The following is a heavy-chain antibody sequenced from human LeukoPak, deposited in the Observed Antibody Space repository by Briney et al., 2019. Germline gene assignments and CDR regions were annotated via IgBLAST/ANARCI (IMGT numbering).Heavy chain of an antibody. Sequence: PGRSLRLSCAASGFTFSNYGMHWVRQAPGKGLEWVSVIYSGGSTYYADSVKGRFTISRDNSKNTLYLQMNSLRAEDTAVYYCAEGGAFDIWGQGTMVTVSS. CDR2: IYSGGST. J-gene: IGHJ3*02. V-gene: IGHV3-NL1*01. CDR3: AEGGAFDI. D-gene: IGHD2-15*01. CDR1: GFTFSNYG.